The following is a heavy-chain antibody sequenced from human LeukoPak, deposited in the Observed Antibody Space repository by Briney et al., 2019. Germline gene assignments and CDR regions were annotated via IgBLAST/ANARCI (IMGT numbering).Heavy chain of an antibody. CDR3: ARAVAGIEPFDY. V-gene: IGHV4-39*07. D-gene: IGHD6-19*01. CDR2: IYYSGST. J-gene: IGHJ4*02. Sequence: WVRQAPGKGLEWIGSIYYSGSTYYNPSLKSRVTISVDTSKNQFSLKLSSVTAADTAVYYCARAVAGIEPFDYWGQGTLVTVSS.